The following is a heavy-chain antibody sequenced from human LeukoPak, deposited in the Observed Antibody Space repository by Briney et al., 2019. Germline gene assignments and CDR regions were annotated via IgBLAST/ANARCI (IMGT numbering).Heavy chain of an antibody. J-gene: IGHJ4*02. D-gene: IGHD3-10*01. Sequence: GGSLRLSCAASGFTFEDYAMHWVRQAPGKGLEWVSGISWNSGDIGYADSVKGRFTVSRDNAKNSLFLQMNGLRPDDTALYYCAKGVVRRALYFDYWGQGTLVTVSS. V-gene: IGHV3-9*01. CDR2: ISWNSGDI. CDR1: GFTFEDYA. CDR3: AKGVVRRALYFDY.